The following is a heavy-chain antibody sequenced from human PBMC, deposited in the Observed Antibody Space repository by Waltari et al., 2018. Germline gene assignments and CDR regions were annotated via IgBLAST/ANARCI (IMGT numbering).Heavy chain of an antibody. CDR3: ARDGVTLTGTGTDY. CDR1: GYSINDGSY. D-gene: IGHD3-9*01. Sequence: QVQLQESGPGLVKPSETLSLTCVVSGYSINDGSYWAWIRQAPGKGLEWIGNIHHSGSTYYNPSLKSRVTISVDTSKNQVSLKVRSVTAADTAVYYCARDGVTLTGTGTDYWGQGALVTVSS. CDR2: IHHSGST. V-gene: IGHV4-38-2*02. J-gene: IGHJ4*02.